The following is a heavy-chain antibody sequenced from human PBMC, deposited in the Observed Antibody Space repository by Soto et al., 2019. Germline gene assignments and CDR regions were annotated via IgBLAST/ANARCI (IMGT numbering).Heavy chain of an antibody. Sequence: PSETLSLTCAFYGGSFSGYYWSWIRQPPGKGLEWIGEINHSGSTNYNPSLKSRVTISVDTSKNQFSLKLSSVTAADTAVYYCARTGPRRSLYCSSTSCPIRYWGQGTLVTVSS. CDR2: INHSGST. CDR3: ARTGPRRSLYCSSTSCPIRY. CDR1: GGSFSGYY. V-gene: IGHV4-34*01. D-gene: IGHD2-2*01. J-gene: IGHJ4*02.